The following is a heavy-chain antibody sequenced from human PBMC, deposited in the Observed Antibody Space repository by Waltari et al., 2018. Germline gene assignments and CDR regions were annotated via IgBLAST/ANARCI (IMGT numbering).Heavy chain of an antibody. CDR1: GYTFTGYY. V-gene: IGHV1-2*06. CDR2: INPNSGGT. Sequence: QVQLVQSGAEVTKPGASVKVSCKASGYTFTGYYMHWVRQAPGQGLEWMGRINPNSGGTNYAQKFQGRVTMTRDTSISTAYMELSRLRSDDTAVYYCARDKSNSSGSPMVHDYWGQGTLVTVSS. J-gene: IGHJ4*02. CDR3: ARDKSNSSGSPMVHDY. D-gene: IGHD3-22*01.